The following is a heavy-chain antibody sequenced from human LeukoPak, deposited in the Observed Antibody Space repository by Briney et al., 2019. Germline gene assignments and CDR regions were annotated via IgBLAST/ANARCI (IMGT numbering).Heavy chain of an antibody. CDR2: ISSSSSYI. V-gene: IGHV3-21*01. CDR1: GFTFTNYW. Sequence: GGSLRLSCAASGFTFTNYWMRWVRQAPGKGLEWVSSISSSSSYIYYADSVKGRFTISRDNAKNSLYLQMNSLRAEDTAVYYCAKDDYYDTSGYRDWGQGTLVTVSS. CDR3: AKDDYYDTSGYRD. D-gene: IGHD3-22*01. J-gene: IGHJ4*02.